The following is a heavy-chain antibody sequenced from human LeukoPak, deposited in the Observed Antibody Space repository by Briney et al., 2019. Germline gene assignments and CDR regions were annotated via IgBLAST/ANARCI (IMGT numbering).Heavy chain of an antibody. V-gene: IGHV4-38-2*02. J-gene: IGHJ3*02. CDR1: GFSISSGYY. CDR2: IYYTGST. Sequence: SETLSLTCTVSGFSISSGYYWGWIRQPPGKGLEWIGNIYYTGSTYYNPSLKSRVTISIDTSKKQFSLRLSSVTAADTAAYYCAKSNGYGLVDIWGQGTMVTVSS. CDR3: AKSNGYGLVDI. D-gene: IGHD3-10*01.